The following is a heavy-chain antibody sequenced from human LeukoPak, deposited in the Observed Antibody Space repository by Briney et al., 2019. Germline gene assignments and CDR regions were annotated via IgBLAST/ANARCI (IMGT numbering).Heavy chain of an antibody. Sequence: GGSLRLSCAASGFTFSNYAMIWVRQAPGKGLVWVSGISGSGGSTYYADSVKGRFTTSRDNSKNTLYLQMSSLRAEDTAVYYCAKGDHYYDTSGDYYMDVWGKGTTVTVSS. J-gene: IGHJ6*03. V-gene: IGHV3-23*01. CDR1: GFTFSNYA. CDR3: AKGDHYYDTSGDYYMDV. CDR2: ISGSGGST. D-gene: IGHD3-22*01.